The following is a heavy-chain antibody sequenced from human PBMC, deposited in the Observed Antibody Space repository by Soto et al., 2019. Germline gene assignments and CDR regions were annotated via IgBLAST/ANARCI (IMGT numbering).Heavy chain of an antibody. J-gene: IGHJ4*02. Sequence: PGGSLRLSCAASGFTFSSYGMHWVRQAPGKGLEWVAVISYDGSNKYYADSVKGRFTISRDNSKNTLYLQMNSLRAEDTAVYYCAKDGDDFRSGYYSTTGGYFDYWGQGT. CDR1: GFTFSSYG. V-gene: IGHV3-30*18. D-gene: IGHD3-3*01. CDR2: ISYDGSNK. CDR3: AKDGDDFRSGYYSTTGGYFDY.